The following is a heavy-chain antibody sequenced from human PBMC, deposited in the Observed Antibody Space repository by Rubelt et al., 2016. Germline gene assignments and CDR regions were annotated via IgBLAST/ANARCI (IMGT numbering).Heavy chain of an antibody. CDR1: GFTVSSNY. J-gene: IGHJ3*02. D-gene: IGHD3-22*01. V-gene: IGHV3-53*01. Sequence: EVQLVESGGGLIQPGGSLRLSCAASGFTVSSNYMSWVRQAPGKGLEWVSVIYSGGSTYYADSVKGRFTISRDNSKNTRYLQMNSLRAEDTAVYYCAREYYYDSSGYLRAFDIWGQGTMVTVSS. CDR3: AREYYYDSSGYLRAFDI. CDR2: IYSGGST.